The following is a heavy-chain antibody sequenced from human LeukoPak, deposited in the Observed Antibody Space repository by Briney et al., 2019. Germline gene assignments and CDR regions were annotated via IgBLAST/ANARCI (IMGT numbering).Heavy chain of an antibody. D-gene: IGHD3-22*01. V-gene: IGHV4-31*03. CDR1: GGSISSGGYY. J-gene: IGHJ4*02. Sequence: SQTLSLTCTVSGGSISSGGYYWSWIRQHPGKGLEWIGYIYYSGSTYYNPSLKSRVTISVDTSKNQFSLKLSPVTAADTAVYYCARLPYYYDSSGYRHFFPFDYWGQGTLVTVSS. CDR3: ARLPYYYDSSGYRHFFPFDY. CDR2: IYYSGST.